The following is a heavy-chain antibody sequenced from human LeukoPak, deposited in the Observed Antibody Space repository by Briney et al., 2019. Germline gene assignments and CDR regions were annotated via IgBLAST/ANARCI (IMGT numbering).Heavy chain of an antibody. V-gene: IGHV1-2*02. CDR2: INPNSGGT. CDR1: GYTFTGYY. J-gene: IGHJ5*02. D-gene: IGHD3-16*02. Sequence: ASVKVSCKASGYTFTGYYIHWVRQAPGQGLGWMGWINPNSGGTNYAQKLQGRVTMTTDTSTSTAYMELRSLRSDDTAVYYCARETPHDYVWGSYRYGANWFDPWGQGTLVTVSS. CDR3: ARETPHDYVWGSYRYGANWFDP.